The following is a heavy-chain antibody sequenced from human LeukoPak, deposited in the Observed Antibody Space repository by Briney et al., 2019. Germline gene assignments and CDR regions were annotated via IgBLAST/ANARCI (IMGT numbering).Heavy chain of an antibody. D-gene: IGHD3-22*01. CDR3: ARVWGLEYDSSGYYGDY. V-gene: IGHV3-33*01. CDR2: IWYDGSNK. J-gene: IGHJ4*02. Sequence: GGSLRLSCAASGFTFSSYGMHWVRQAPGKGLEWVAAIWYDGSNKYYADSVKGRFTISRDNSKNTLYLQMNSLRAEDTAVYYCARVWGLEYDSSGYYGDYWGQGTLVTVSS. CDR1: GFTFSSYG.